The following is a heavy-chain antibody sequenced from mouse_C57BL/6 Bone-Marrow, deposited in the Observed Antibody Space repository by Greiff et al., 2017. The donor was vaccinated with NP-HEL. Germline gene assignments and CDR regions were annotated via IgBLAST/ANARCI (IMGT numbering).Heavy chain of an antibody. CDR3: ARGPSYSNYPYYFDY. CDR2: ISPSGST. CDR1: GYSITSDY. V-gene: IGHV3-8*01. D-gene: IGHD2-5*01. Sequence: EVQLQESGPGLAKPSQTLSLTCSVTGYSITSDYWNWIRKFPGNKLEYMGYISPSGSTNYNPSPKSRISTTTDTSKNQYYLQLNSVTTEDTATYYCARGPSYSNYPYYFDYWGQGTTLTVSS. J-gene: IGHJ2*01.